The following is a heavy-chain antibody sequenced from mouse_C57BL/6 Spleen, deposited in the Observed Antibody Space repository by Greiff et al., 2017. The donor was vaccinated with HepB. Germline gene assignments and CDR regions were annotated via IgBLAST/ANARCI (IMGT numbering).Heavy chain of an antibody. CDR1: GYAFSSSW. CDR3: ARSRGIFD. Sequence: QVQLKESGPELVKPGASVKISCKASGYAFSSSWMNWVKQRPGKGLEWIGRIYPGDGDTNYNGKFKGKATLTADKSSSTAYMQLSSLTSEDSAVYFCARSRGIFDWGTGTTVTVSS. V-gene: IGHV1-82*01. CDR2: IYPGDGDT. J-gene: IGHJ1*03.